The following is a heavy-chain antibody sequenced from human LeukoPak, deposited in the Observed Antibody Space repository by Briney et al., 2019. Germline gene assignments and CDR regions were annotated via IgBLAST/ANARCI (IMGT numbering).Heavy chain of an antibody. CDR1: GFTFSSYW. D-gene: IGHD2-2*01. CDR3: AREGDVVVPAASTDY. J-gene: IGHJ4*02. Sequence: GGSLRLSCAVSGFTFSSYWMSWVRQAPGKGLEWVANIKQDGSEKYYVDSVKGRFTISRDNAKNSLYLQMNSLRAEDTAVYYCAREGDVVVPAASTDYWGQGTLVTVSS. V-gene: IGHV3-7*01. CDR2: IKQDGSEK.